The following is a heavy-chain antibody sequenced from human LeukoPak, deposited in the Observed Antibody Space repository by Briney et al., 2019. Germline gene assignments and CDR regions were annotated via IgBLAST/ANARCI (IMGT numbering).Heavy chain of an antibody. CDR3: ARAVATYHGSGSYYFDY. CDR2: IYYSGRT. CDR1: GGSISSAAYY. V-gene: IGHV4-31*03. Sequence: SETLSLTCTVSGGSISSAAYYWTWIRQHPGKGLEWIGYIYYSGRTYYNPSLKSRAAISVDTSENQFSLKLTSLTAADTAVYYCARAVATYHGSGSYYFDYWGQGTLVTVSS. J-gene: IGHJ4*02. D-gene: IGHD3-10*01.